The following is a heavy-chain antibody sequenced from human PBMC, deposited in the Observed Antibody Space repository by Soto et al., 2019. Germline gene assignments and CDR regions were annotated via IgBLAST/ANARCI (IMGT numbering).Heavy chain of an antibody. CDR3: AKLPSKYYYGMDV. V-gene: IGHV3-23*01. Sequence: PGGSLRLSCAASGFTFSSYAMSWVRQAPGKGLEWVSAISGSGGSTYYADSVKGRFTISRDSSKNTLYLQMNSLRAEDTAVYYCAKLPSKYYYGMDVWGQGTTVTVSS. J-gene: IGHJ6*02. CDR1: GFTFSSYA. CDR2: ISGSGGST.